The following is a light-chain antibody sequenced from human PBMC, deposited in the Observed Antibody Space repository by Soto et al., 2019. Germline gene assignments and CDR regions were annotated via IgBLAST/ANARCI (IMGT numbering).Light chain of an antibody. V-gene: IGLV2-14*01. CDR3: SSYTNINTRACV. CDR2: EVT. CDR1: SGDIGSFNR. Sequence: QSVLTQPASGSRSPGQSITISCTGTSGDIGSFNRVSWYQQHPGKAPKLIIYEVTDRPSGVSNRFSGSKSGNTASLTISGLQAEDEAEYYCSSYTNINTRACVFGTGTKVTVL. J-gene: IGLJ1*01.